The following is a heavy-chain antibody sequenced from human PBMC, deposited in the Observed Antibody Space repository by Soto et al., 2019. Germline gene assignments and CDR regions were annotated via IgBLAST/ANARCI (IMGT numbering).Heavy chain of an antibody. J-gene: IGHJ4*02. CDR2: IYYSGST. Sequence: SETLSLTCTVSGGSISSYYWSWIRQPPGKGLEWIGYIYYSGSTNYNPSLKSRVTISVDTSKNQFSLKLSSVTAADTAVYYCARVAPNYDFWSGYPTPNEYYFDYWGQGTLVTVSS. CDR3: ARVAPNYDFWSGYPTPNEYYFDY. D-gene: IGHD3-3*01. V-gene: IGHV4-59*01. CDR1: GGSISSYY.